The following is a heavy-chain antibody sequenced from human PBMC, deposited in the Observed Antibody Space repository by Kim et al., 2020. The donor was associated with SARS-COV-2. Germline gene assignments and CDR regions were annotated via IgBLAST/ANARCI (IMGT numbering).Heavy chain of an antibody. D-gene: IGHD2-2*01. V-gene: IGHV1-2*02. J-gene: IGHJ5*02. Sequence: QKYQGRVTMTRDTSSSTAYMELSRLRSDDTAVYYCARGPEGPAAIDWFDPWGQGTLVTVSS. CDR3: ARGPEGPAAIDWFDP.